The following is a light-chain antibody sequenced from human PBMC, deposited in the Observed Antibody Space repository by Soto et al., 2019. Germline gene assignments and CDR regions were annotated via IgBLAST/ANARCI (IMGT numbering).Light chain of an antibody. J-gene: IGLJ1*01. CDR3: QSYDSSLSASYV. CDR1: SSNIGAGYE. V-gene: IGLV1-40*01. CDR2: GNT. Sequence: QSVLTQPPSVSGAPGQRVTISCTGSSSNIGAGYEVHWYQHLPGKAPKLLIYGNTNRPSGVPDRFSGSKSGTSASLAITGLQAEDEADYSCQSYDSSLSASYVFGGGTKV.